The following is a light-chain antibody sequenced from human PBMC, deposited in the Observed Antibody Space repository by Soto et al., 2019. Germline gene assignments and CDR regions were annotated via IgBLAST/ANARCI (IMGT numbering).Light chain of an antibody. CDR3: QQYNNWPRTIT. J-gene: IGKJ5*01. CDR1: QSISSN. Sequence: EIVMTQSPATLSVSPGERATLSCRASQSISSNLAWYQQKPGQAPRLLIYDSFTRATGIPARFSGSGSGTEFTLTISSLQSEDFAVYYCQQYNNWPRTITFGQGTRLEIK. V-gene: IGKV3-15*01. CDR2: DSF.